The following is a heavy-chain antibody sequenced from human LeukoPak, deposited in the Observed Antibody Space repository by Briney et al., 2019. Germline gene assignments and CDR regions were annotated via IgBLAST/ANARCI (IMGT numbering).Heavy chain of an antibody. V-gene: IGHV3-66*04. CDR2: IYSDGTI. J-gene: IGHJ6*03. CDR3: AKPAVFGVVTYYYYMDV. Sequence: GGSLRLSCAASGFTVSGNYMTWVRQGPGKGLEWVSVIYSDGTIKYADSVKGRFTISRDNSKNTLYLQMNSLRAEDTAVYYCAKPAVFGVVTYYYYMDVWGKGTAVTVSS. D-gene: IGHD3-3*01. CDR1: GFTVSGNY.